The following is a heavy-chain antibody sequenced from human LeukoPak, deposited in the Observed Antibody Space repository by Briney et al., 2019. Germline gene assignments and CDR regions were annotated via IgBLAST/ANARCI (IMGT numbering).Heavy chain of an antibody. J-gene: IGHJ6*03. CDR2: IYYSGST. V-gene: IGHV4-59*01. D-gene: IGHD3-3*01. CDR3: ARGGSDFWSGYYYYYYYMDV. Sequence: SETLSLTCTVSGGSISSYYWSWIRQPPGKGLEWIGYIYYSGSTNYNPSLKSRVTISVDTSKNQFSLKLSSVTAADTAVYYCARGGSDFWSGYYYYYYYMDVWGKGTTVTVSS. CDR1: GGSISSYY.